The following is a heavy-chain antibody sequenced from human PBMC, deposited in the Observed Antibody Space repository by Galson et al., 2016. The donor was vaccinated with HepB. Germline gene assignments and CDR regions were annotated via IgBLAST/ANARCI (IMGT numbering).Heavy chain of an antibody. D-gene: IGHD2-15*01. J-gene: IGHJ4*02. CDR1: GFTFSSYS. V-gene: IGHV3-48*02. CDR3: ARVTPPFLNCDS. Sequence: SLRLSCAASGFTFSSYSMNWVRQTPGKGLEWVSYITSSYTIYYADSVKGRFTISRDNAKNSLYLQMNSLRDEDTAMYYCARVTPPFLNCDSWGQGTLVTVSS. CDR2: ITSSYTI.